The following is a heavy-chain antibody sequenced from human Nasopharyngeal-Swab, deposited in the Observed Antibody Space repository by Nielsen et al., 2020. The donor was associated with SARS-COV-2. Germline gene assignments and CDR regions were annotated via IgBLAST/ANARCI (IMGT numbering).Heavy chain of an antibody. Sequence: SVKVSCKASGGTFSSYAISWVRQAPGQGLEWMGGIIPIFGTANYAQKFQGRVTITADESTSTAYMELSNLRSEDTAVYYCARDALWFGELLSQGGWFDPWGQGTLVTVSS. J-gene: IGHJ5*02. CDR1: GGTFSSYA. CDR3: ARDALWFGELLSQGGWFDP. V-gene: IGHV1-69*13. CDR2: IIPIFGTA. D-gene: IGHD3-10*01.